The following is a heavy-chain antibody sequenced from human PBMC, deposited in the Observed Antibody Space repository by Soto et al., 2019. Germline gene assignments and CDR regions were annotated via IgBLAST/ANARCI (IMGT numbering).Heavy chain of an antibody. CDR1: GFAFSSYS. J-gene: IGHJ3*02. CDR3: VRAPSSGWYGGDAFDI. Sequence: GGSLRLSCAASGFAFSSYSMSCVRQAPGKGLDWASVITGSCCSRYYADSVKRRFTISRDNAKNSLYLQMKRLRAEDTAVYYCVRAPSSGWYGGDAFDIWGQGTTVTVSS. CDR2: ITGSCCSR. V-gene: IGHV3-48*01. D-gene: IGHD6-19*01.